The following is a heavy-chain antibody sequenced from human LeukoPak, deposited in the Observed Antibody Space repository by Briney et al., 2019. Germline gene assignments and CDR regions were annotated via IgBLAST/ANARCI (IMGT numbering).Heavy chain of an antibody. CDR3: ARGGGLGASPDFDY. V-gene: IGHV4-30-4*08. Sequence: SETLSLTCTVSGGSISSYYWSWIRQPPGKGLEWIGYIYYSGSTYYNPSLKSRVTISVDTSKNQFSLKLSSVTAADTAVYYCARGGGLGASPDFDYWGQGTLVTVSS. CDR1: GGSISSYY. D-gene: IGHD1-26*01. CDR2: IYYSGST. J-gene: IGHJ4*02.